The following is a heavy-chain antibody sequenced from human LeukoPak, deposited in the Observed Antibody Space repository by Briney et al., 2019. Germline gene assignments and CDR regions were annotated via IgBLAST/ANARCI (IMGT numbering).Heavy chain of an antibody. V-gene: IGHV3-48*01. J-gene: IGHJ4*02. Sequence: GGSLRLSCAASGFAFSSYSMKGVRQAPGGGLEWISYISSGSGTIYYADSVEGRFTISRDNGKNSLYLLLNSLRADDTAVYFCVRESITGHRDFDYWGQGTLITVSS. CDR3: VRESITGHRDFDY. D-gene: IGHD1-20*01. CDR1: GFAFSSYS. CDR2: ISSGSGTI.